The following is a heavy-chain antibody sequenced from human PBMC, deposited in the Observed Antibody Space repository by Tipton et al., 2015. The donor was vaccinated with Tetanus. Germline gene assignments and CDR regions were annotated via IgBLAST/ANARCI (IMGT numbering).Heavy chain of an antibody. CDR2: IYYSGST. V-gene: IGHV4-39*01. Sequence: TLSLTYTVSGGSISSSSFYWGWIRQPPGKELEWIGSIYYSGSTYYNPSLKSRVAISVDTSKNQFSLRLSSVTAADTAVYYCARRQTYCTNGFCPFENWGQGTLVTVSS. CDR1: GGSISSSSFY. J-gene: IGHJ4*02. CDR3: ARRQTYCTNGFCPFEN. D-gene: IGHD2-8*01.